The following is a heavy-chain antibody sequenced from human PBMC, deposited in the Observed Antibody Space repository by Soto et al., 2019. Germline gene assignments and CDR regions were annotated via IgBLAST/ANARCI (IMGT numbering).Heavy chain of an antibody. V-gene: IGHV3-48*01. CDR2: ISAGGSSI. CDR1: GFTFSSYS. D-gene: IGHD3-22*01. CDR3: ARGIGYYDSSSYYYFDC. Sequence: EVQLVESGGGLVQPGGSLRLSCAASGFTFSSYSMNWVRQAPGKGLEWVSYISAGGSSIYYADSVKGRFTISRDNAKNSLYLQMNSLRVEDTAVYYCARGIGYYDSSSYYYFDCWGQGTLVTVSS. J-gene: IGHJ4*02.